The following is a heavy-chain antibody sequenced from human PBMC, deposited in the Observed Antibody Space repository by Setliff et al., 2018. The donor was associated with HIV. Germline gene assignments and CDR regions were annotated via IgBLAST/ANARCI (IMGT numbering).Heavy chain of an antibody. CDR1: GGSISSYY. Sequence: PSETLSLTCTVSGGSISSYYWSWIRQPAGKGLEWIGRIYTSGSTNYNPSLKSRVTTSVDTSKNQFSLKLSSVTAADTAVYYCARDHLGTMIVVADDAFDIWGQGTMVTVS. V-gene: IGHV4-4*07. CDR3: ARDHLGTMIVVADDAFDI. J-gene: IGHJ3*02. D-gene: IGHD3-22*01. CDR2: IYTSGST.